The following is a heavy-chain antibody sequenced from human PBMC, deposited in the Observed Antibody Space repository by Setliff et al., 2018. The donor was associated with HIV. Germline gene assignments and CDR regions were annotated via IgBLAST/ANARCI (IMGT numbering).Heavy chain of an antibody. CDR1: GFTVSSNY. CDR2: IYSGSSTS. V-gene: IGHV3-66*01. Sequence: PGGSLRLSCAASGFTVSSNYMSWVRQAPGKGLEWVSIIYSGSSTSYYADSVKGRFTISRDSSKNTLYLQMNSLRAEDTAVYYCAKARLLWFGETDYWGQGTLVTVSS. CDR3: AKARLLWFGETDY. D-gene: IGHD3-10*01. J-gene: IGHJ4*02.